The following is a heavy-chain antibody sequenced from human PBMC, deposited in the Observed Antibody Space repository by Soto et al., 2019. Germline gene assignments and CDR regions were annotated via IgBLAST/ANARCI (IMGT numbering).Heavy chain of an antibody. CDR1: GYTFTGYY. J-gene: IGHJ4*02. CDR2: INPKSGVT. V-gene: IGHV1-2*02. CDR3: ARDMAYGDFLPALF. Sequence: QGQLVQSGAEVKKPGASVKVSCKASGYTFTGYYIHWVRQAPGQGLEWMGWINPKSGVTNYAQKFQGRVTMITDTSMSTAYMELSRLRSDDTAVYYCARDMAYGDFLPALFWGQGTLVTVSS. D-gene: IGHD4-17*01.